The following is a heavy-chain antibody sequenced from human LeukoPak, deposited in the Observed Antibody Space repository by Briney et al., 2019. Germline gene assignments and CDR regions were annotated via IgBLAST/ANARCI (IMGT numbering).Heavy chain of an antibody. CDR2: ISSSGSTI. Sequence: GGSLRLSCAASGFTFSSYEMNWVRQAPGKGLEWVSCISSSGSTIYYADSVKGRFTISRDNAKNSLYLQMNSLRAEDTAVYYCAREIRDYDILTGYLKKYYFDYWGQGTLVTVSS. D-gene: IGHD3-9*01. CDR3: AREIRDYDILTGYLKKYYFDY. V-gene: IGHV3-48*03. CDR1: GFTFSSYE. J-gene: IGHJ4*02.